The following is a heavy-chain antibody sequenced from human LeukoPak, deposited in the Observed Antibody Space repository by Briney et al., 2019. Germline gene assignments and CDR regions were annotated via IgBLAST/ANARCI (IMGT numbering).Heavy chain of an antibody. CDR3: TTDQRMTTVTNLLDY. V-gene: IGHV3-15*01. CDR1: GFTFSNAW. CDR2: IKSKTDGGTT. Sequence: GGSLRLSCAASGFTFSNAWMSWVRQAPGKGLEWVGRIKSKTDGGTTDYAAPVKGRFTISRDDSKNTLYLQMNSLKTEDTAVYYCTTDQRMTTVTNLLDYWGQGTLVTVSS. D-gene: IGHD4-17*01. J-gene: IGHJ4*02.